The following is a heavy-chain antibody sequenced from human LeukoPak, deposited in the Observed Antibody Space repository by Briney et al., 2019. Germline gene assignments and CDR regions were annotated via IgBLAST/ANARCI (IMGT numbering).Heavy chain of an antibody. V-gene: IGHV3-23*01. CDR1: GFTFSTYA. CDR2: ISGSGGST. J-gene: IGHJ4*02. Sequence: GGSLRLSCAASGFTFSTYAMSWVRQAPGKGLEWVSAISGSGGSTYYADSVRGRFTISRDNSKNTLYLQMNSLRAEDTAVYYCAKVRITIFGVVKNLYYFDYWGQGTLVTVSS. D-gene: IGHD3-3*01. CDR3: AKVRITIFGVVKNLYYFDY.